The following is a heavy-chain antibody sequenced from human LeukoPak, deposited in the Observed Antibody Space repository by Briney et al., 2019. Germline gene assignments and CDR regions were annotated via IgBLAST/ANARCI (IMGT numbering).Heavy chain of an antibody. D-gene: IGHD1-26*01. Sequence: PSETLSLTCTVSRGSISNYYWSWIRQPPGKGLEWIGYIYYSGNTNYNPSLKSRVTISVDTSKNQFSLNLSSVTAADTAVCYCARGWGYYDYWGQGTLVTVSS. CDR2: IYYSGNT. J-gene: IGHJ4*02. V-gene: IGHV4-59*01. CDR3: ARGWGYYDY. CDR1: RGSISNYY.